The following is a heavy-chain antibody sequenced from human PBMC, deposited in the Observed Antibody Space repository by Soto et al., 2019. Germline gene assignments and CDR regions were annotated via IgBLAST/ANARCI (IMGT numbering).Heavy chain of an antibody. CDR2: IYYSGTA. D-gene: IGHD3-10*02. Sequence: PSETLSLTCIVSDASVSDKTYHGSWIRQPPGKGLEWTGYIYYSGTARYNPSLKSRVSMSVDTSSNQFSLILSSVTAADTAVYYCAKVVRANFFDHWGLGTLVTVS. CDR3: AKVVRANFFDH. V-gene: IGHV4-61*01. CDR1: DASVSDKTYH. J-gene: IGHJ4*02.